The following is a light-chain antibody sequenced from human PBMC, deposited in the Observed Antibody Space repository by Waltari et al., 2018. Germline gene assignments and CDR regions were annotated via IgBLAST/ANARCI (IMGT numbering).Light chain of an antibody. V-gene: IGKV1-5*03. CDR3: QQYNGYTWT. CDR2: KAS. J-gene: IGKJ1*01. CDR1: QSLSSW. Sequence: DIQMTQSPSTLSASVGDRVSITCRASQSLSSWLAWYQKKPGKAPKLLIYKASSLESGVPSRFSGSGSGTEFTLTISSLQPDDFATYNCQQYNGYTWTFGQGTKVESK.